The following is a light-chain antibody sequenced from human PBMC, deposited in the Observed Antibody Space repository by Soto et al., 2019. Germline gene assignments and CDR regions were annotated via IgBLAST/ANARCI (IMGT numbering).Light chain of an antibody. CDR2: DVS. J-gene: IGLJ1*01. CDR3: CSYAGSYCYV. V-gene: IGLV2-11*01. Sequence: QSALTQPRSVSGSPGQSVTISCTGTSSDVGGYNYVSWYQQHPGKAPKLMIYDVSKRPSGVPDRFSGSKSGNTASLTISGLRAEDEADYYCCSYAGSYCYVFGTGTKVTVL. CDR1: SSDVGGYNY.